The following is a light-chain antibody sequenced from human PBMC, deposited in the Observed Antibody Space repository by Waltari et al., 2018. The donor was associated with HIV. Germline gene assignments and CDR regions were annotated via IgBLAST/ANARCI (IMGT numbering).Light chain of an antibody. V-gene: IGKV1-39*01. CDR1: QTISTF. CDR2: SAS. CDR3: QQSYGIPIT. J-gene: IGKJ5*01. Sequence: DIQMTQSPSSLSAPVGGRVRITCRASQTISTFLHWYHQRSGKAPKLLIYSASTLQSGVPSRFSGSGSGTDFTLTISSLQPEDYATYYCQQSYGIPITFGQGTRLEIK.